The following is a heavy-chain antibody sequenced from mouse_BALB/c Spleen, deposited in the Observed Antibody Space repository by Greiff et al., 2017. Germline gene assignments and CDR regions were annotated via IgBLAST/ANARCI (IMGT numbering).Heavy chain of an antibody. D-gene: IGHD2-4*01. CDR2: INSNGGST. V-gene: IGHV5-6-3*01. CDR1: GFTFSSYG. CDR3: ARDLGLRHDAMDD. J-gene: IGHJ4*01. Sequence: EVMLVESRGGLVQPGGSLKLSCAASGFTFSSYGMSWVRQTPDKRLELVATINSNGGSTYYPDSVKGRFTISRDNAKNTLYLQMSSLKSEDTAMYYCARDLGLRHDAMDDWGQGTSVTVSS.